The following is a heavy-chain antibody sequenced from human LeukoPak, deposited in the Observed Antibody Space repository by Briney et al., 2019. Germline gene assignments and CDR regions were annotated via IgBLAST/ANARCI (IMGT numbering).Heavy chain of an antibody. CDR2: INPNSGGT. CDR3: AKDWGIAAAGLDWFDP. J-gene: IGHJ5*02. CDR1: GYSFTGYY. Sequence: GSVKVSCKASGYSFTGYYMHWVRQAPGQGLEWMGWINPNSGGTKYAQKFQGRVTMTRDTSISTAYMELRRLRSDDTAGYYCAKDWGIAAAGLDWFDPWGQGTLGTVSS. D-gene: IGHD6-13*01. V-gene: IGHV1-2*02.